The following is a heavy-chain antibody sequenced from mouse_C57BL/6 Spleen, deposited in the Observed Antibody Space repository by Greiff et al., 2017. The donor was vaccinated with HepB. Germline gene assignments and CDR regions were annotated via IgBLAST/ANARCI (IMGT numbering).Heavy chain of an antibody. J-gene: IGHJ2*01. CDR2: ISSGSSTI. D-gene: IGHD4-1*01. CDR3: ARNWERYFDY. Sequence: DVHLVESGGGLVKPGGSLKLSCAASGFTFSDYGMHWVRQAPEKGLEWVAYISSGSSTIYYADTVKGRFTISRDNAKNTLFLQMTSLRSEDTAMYYCARNWERYFDYWGQGTTLTVSS. V-gene: IGHV5-17*01. CDR1: GFTFSDYG.